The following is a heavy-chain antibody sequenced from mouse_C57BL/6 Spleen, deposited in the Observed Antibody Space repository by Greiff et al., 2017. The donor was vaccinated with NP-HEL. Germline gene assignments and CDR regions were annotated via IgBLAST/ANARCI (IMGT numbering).Heavy chain of an antibody. J-gene: IGHJ2*01. Sequence: VQLQQSGAELAKPGASVKLSCKASGYTFTSYWMHWVKQRPGQGLEWIGMIHPNSGSTNYNEKFKSKATLTVDKSSSTAYMQLSSLTSEDSAVYYCARCDGSSGYDYWGQGTTLTVSS. CDR3: ARCDGSSGYDY. CDR2: IHPNSGST. CDR1: GYTFTSYW. V-gene: IGHV1-64*01. D-gene: IGHD3-2*02.